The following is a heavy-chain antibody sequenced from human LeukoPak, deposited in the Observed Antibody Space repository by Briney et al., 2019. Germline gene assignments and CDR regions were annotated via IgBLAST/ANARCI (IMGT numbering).Heavy chain of an antibody. D-gene: IGHD3-16*01. CDR2: ISYDGSNK. CDR3: ARDDLYDLIDH. Sequence: GGSLRLSCAASGFTFSNYWMSWVRQAPGKGLEWVAVISYDGSNKYYADSVKGRFTISRDNSKNTLYLQMNSLRAEDTAVYFCARDDLYDLIDHWGQGTLVTVSS. J-gene: IGHJ4*02. V-gene: IGHV3-30*03. CDR1: GFTFSNYW.